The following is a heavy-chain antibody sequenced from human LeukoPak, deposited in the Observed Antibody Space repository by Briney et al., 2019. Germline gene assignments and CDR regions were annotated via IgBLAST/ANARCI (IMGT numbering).Heavy chain of an antibody. V-gene: IGHV4-59*12. Sequence: SETLSLTCTVSGGSISSYYWSWIRQPPGKGLEWIGYIYYSGSTNYNPSLKSRVTISVDTSKNQFSLKLNSVTAADTAVYYCAKNWNDTIPFDYWGQGTMVTVSS. CDR2: IYYSGST. CDR1: GGSISSYY. J-gene: IGHJ3*01. D-gene: IGHD1-1*01. CDR3: AKNWNDTIPFDY.